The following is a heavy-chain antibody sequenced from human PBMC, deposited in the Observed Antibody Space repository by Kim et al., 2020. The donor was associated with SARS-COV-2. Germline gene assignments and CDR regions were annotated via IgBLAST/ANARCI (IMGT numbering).Heavy chain of an antibody. CDR2: INHSGST. D-gene: IGHD2-2*01. Sequence: SETLSLTCAVYGGSFSGYYWSWIRQPPGKGLEWIGEINHSGSTNYNPSLKSRVTISVDTSKNQFSLKLSSVTAADTAVYYCARGGYCSSTSCLHAVNFDYWGQGTLVTVSS. J-gene: IGHJ4*02. CDR1: GGSFSGYY. V-gene: IGHV4-34*01. CDR3: ARGGYCSSTSCLHAVNFDY.